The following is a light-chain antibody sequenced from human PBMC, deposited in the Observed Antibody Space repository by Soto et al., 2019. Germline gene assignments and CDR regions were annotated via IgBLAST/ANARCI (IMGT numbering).Light chain of an antibody. Sequence: EIVFKQSPATLSLSPGERATLSCRASQSVNIRYLAWYQQKPGQAPRLLIYGASSRAAGIPDRFSGSGSGTDFTLTISRLEPEDVAVYYCQLSRTVGGGTKVEIK. J-gene: IGKJ4*01. CDR2: GAS. V-gene: IGKV3-20*01. CDR1: QSVNIRY. CDR3: QLSRT.